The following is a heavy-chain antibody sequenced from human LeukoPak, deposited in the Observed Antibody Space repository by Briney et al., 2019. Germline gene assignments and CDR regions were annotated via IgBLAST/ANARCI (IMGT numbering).Heavy chain of an antibody. Sequence: SETLSLTCTVSGGAISSYYWSWIRQPAGKGLEWIGRIYTSGSTNYNPSLKSRVTISVDKSKNQFSLKLSSVTAADTAVYYCARDKWRGTSYFDYWGQGTLVTVSS. CDR3: ARDKWRGTSYFDY. J-gene: IGHJ4*02. V-gene: IGHV4-4*07. D-gene: IGHD1-1*01. CDR1: GGAISSYY. CDR2: IYTSGST.